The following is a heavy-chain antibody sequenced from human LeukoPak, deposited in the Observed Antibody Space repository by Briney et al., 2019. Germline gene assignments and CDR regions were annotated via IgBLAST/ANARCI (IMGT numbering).Heavy chain of an antibody. CDR3: ARESLGTAYDY. Sequence: AASVKVSCKASGYTFTSYYMHWVRQAPGQGLEWMGIINPSGGSTSYAQKFQGRVTMTRDTSTGTVYMELSSLRSEDTAVYYCARESLGTAYDYWGQGTLVTVSS. D-gene: IGHD7-27*01. J-gene: IGHJ4*02. V-gene: IGHV1-46*01. CDR1: GYTFTSYY. CDR2: INPSGGST.